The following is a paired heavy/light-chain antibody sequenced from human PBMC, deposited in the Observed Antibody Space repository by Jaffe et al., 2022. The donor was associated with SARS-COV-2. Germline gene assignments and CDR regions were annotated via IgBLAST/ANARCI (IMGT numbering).Heavy chain of an antibody. CDR1: GFTFSRYW. V-gene: IGHV3-7*01. J-gene: IGHJ5*01. Sequence: EVQLVESGGDLVQPGGSLRLSCAASGFTFSRYWMNWVRHTPGKGLEWVANIKHDASERYYVDSVKGRFTISRDNVKNSVYLQMDSLRAEDTAVYYCARGTFYYDDNSFDSWGQGSLVTVSS. CDR2: IKHDASER. CDR3: ARGTFYYDDNSFDS. D-gene: IGHD3-16*01.
Light chain of an antibody. V-gene: IGKV1-27*01. J-gene: IGKJ3*01. CDR2: AAS. Sequence: DVQMTQSPSSLSASVGDRVIITCRASQAISNYLAWYQQRPGKVPKLLIYAASTLQSGVPSRFSGSGSGTHFTLTISSLQPEDVATYYCQKYNTAPGVTFGPGTKVDIK. CDR3: QKYNTAPGVT. CDR1: QAISNY.